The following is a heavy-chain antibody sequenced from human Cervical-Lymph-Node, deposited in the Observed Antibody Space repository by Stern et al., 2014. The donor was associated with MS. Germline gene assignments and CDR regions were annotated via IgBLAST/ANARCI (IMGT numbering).Heavy chain of an antibody. CDR1: GFKFSTYG. D-gene: IGHD2-2*01. CDR3: AKICSSTTSNGVDY. CDR2: MSNDGRKK. V-gene: IGHV3-30*18. Sequence: VHLVESGGGVVKPGRSLRLSCAASGFKFSTYGMHWVRQAPGKGVEWVALMSNDGRKKYYASSVKGRFTISRDNPKNTLYLQMNTLRPEDTAVYYCAKICSSTTSNGVDYWGQGTLVIVSS. J-gene: IGHJ4*02.